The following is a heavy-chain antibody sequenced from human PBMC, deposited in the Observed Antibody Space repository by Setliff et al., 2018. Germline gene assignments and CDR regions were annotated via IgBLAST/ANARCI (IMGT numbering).Heavy chain of an antibody. CDR1: GGSISSGGYY. J-gene: IGHJ6*03. V-gene: IGHV4-31*03. D-gene: IGHD5-18*01. Sequence: KTSETLSLTCTVSGGSISSGGYYWSWIRQHPGEGLEWIGYIYHSGTTYYNPSLESRVRLSVDTSNSQFSLKLSSVTAADRAIYFCARYSSPYYYMDVWGTGIAVTVSS. CDR3: ARYSSPYYYMDV. CDR2: IYHSGTT.